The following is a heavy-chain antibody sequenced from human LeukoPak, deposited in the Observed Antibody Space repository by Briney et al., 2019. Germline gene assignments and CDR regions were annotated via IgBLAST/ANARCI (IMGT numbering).Heavy chain of an antibody. CDR2: INHSGST. J-gene: IGHJ4*02. Sequence: PGGSLRLSCAASGFTFSSYAMSWVRQPPGKGLEWIGEINHSGSTNYNPSLKSRVTISVDTSKNQFSLKLSSVTAADTAVYYCARGSNWAVDYWGQGTLVTVSS. V-gene: IGHV4-34*01. D-gene: IGHD7-27*01. CDR1: GFTFSSYA. CDR3: ARGSNWAVDY.